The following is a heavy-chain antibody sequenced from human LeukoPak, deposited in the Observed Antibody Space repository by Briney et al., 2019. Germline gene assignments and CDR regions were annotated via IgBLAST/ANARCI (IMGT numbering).Heavy chain of an antibody. CDR2: INWNGGST. D-gene: IGHD5-18*01. V-gene: IGHV3-20*04. J-gene: IGHJ3*02. CDR1: GFTFDDYG. Sequence: GGSLRLSCAASGFTFDDYGMSWVRQAPGKGLEWVSGINWNGGSTGYADSVKGRFTISRDNSKNTLYLQMNSLRAEDTAVYYCAENVQRGYSYGAAIWGQGTMVTVSS. CDR3: AENVQRGYSYGAAI.